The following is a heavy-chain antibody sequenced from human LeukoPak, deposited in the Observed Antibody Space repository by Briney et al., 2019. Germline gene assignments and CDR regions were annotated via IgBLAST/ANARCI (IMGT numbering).Heavy chain of an antibody. Sequence: GASVKVSCKASGYTFTSYYMHWVRQAPGQGLEWMGIINPSGGSTSYAQKFQGRVTMTRDTSTSTVYMELSSLRSEDTAVYYCARVRPDRYGGYVFDYWGQGTLVTVSS. CDR1: GYTFTSYY. CDR2: INPSGGST. D-gene: IGHD5-12*01. V-gene: IGHV1-46*01. CDR3: ARVRPDRYGGYVFDY. J-gene: IGHJ4*02.